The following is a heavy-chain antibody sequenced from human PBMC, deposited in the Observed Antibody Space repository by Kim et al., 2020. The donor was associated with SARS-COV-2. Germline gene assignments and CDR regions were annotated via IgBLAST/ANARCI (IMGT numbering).Heavy chain of an antibody. CDR1: GFTFSNAW. V-gene: IGHV3-15*01. J-gene: IGHJ6*03. D-gene: IGHD3-16*01. CDR2: IKSNTDGGTT. Sequence: GGSLRLSCAASGFTFSNAWMSWVRQAPGKGLEWVGRIKSNTDGGTTDYAAPVKGRFTISRDDSKNTLYLQMNSLKTEDTAVYYCTTVPNVWGTGYDYYY. CDR3: TTVPNVWGTGYDYYY.